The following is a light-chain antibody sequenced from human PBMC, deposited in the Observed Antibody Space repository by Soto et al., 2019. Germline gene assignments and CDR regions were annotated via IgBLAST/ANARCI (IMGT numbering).Light chain of an antibody. CDR1: QGIYNY. Sequence: DIQMTQSPSSLSASVGDRVTITSRASQGIYNYLAWYQQKPGKAPKLLIYAASTLEAGVPSRFSGSGSGTDFTLTISSLQPEDVATYYCHKYNSALLTFGQGTRLEIK. J-gene: IGKJ5*01. CDR2: AAS. CDR3: HKYNSALLT. V-gene: IGKV1-27*01.